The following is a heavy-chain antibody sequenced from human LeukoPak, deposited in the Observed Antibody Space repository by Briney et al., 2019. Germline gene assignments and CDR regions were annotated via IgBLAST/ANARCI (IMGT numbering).Heavy chain of an antibody. J-gene: IGHJ4*02. D-gene: IGHD1-26*01. CDR1: AGSIISGSYY. V-gene: IGHV4-61*02. CDR2: IYTSGST. Sequence: SETLSLTCTISAGSIISGSYYWSWIRQPAGEGLEWIGRIYTSGSTNYNPSLQSRVTISVDTSKNPVSLQLSSVTAPDTAVYYWARVSGSYRWYFDYWGQGTLVTGSS. CDR3: ARVSGSYRWYFDY.